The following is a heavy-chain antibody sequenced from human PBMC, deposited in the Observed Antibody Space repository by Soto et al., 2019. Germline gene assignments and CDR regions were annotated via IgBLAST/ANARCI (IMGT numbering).Heavy chain of an antibody. CDR3: TTGITIFGVAGVDY. Sequence: PGGSLRLSCAASGFTFSNAWMSWVRQAPGKGLEWVGRIKSKTDGGTTGYAAPVKGRFTISRDDSKNTLYLQMNSLKTEDTAVYYCTTGITIFGVAGVDYWGQGTLVTVSS. V-gene: IGHV3-15*01. D-gene: IGHD3-3*01. CDR2: IKSKTDGGTT. CDR1: GFTFSNAW. J-gene: IGHJ4*02.